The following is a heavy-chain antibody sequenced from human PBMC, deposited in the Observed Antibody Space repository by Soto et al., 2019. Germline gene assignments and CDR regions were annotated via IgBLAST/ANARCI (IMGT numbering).Heavy chain of an antibody. Sequence: SETLSLTCTVSDGSINSYYWTWIRQPPGKGLEWIGYIYYSGSTNYNPSLKSRVTISVDTSKNQFSLKLSSVTAADTAVYYCASACTYNWNCWFDPRCQGTLVTVSS. D-gene: IGHD1-7*01. CDR2: IYYSGST. J-gene: IGHJ5*02. CDR3: ASACTYNWNCWFDP. CDR1: DGSINSYY. V-gene: IGHV4-59*01.